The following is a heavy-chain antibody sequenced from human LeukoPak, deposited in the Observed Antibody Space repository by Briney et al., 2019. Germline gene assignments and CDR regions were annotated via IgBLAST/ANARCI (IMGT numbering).Heavy chain of an antibody. CDR1: GYTFTGYF. J-gene: IGHJ6*03. Sequence: ASVKVSCKASGYTFTGYFMHWVRQAPGQGLEWMGWINPNSGGTNYAQRFQGRVTMTRDTSISTAYMELSGLRSNDTAVYYCARAGLPIYYYYMDVWGKGTTVTVPS. D-gene: IGHD5-18*01. CDR3: ARAGLPIYYYYMDV. V-gene: IGHV1-2*02. CDR2: INPNSGGT.